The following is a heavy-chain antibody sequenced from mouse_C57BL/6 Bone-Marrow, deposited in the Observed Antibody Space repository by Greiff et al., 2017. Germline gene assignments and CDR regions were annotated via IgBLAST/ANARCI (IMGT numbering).Heavy chain of an antibody. D-gene: IGHD2-2*01. CDR2: IAPNRGGT. CDR1: GYTFTSYW. V-gene: IGHV1-72*01. J-gene: IGHJ1*03. CDR3: ARREYGYKWYFDV. Sequence: QVQLQQPGAELVKPGASVKLSCKASGYTFTSYWMHWVKQRPGRGLEWIGRIAPNRGGTKYNEKLKSQATLTVVQPSSTAYMQLSGLTSEDSAVYYCARREYGYKWYFDVWGTGTTVT.